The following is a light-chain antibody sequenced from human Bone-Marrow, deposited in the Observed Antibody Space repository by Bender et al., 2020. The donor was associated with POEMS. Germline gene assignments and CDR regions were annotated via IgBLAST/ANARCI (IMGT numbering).Light chain of an antibody. CDR2: EVT. V-gene: IGLV2-8*01. CDR3: SSYAGTNNYV. CDR1: SRDVGAYKY. J-gene: IGLJ1*01. Sequence: QSALTQPRSVSGSPGQSVTISCTGTSRDVGAYKYVSWYQQHPGKAPKLILYEVTKRPSGVPDRFSGSKSGNTASLTVSGLQAEDEADFYCSSYAGTNNYVFGTGTKLTVL.